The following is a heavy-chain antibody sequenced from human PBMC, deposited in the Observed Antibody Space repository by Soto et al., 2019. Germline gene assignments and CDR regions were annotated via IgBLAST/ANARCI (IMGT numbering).Heavy chain of an antibody. D-gene: IGHD2-2*01. Sequence: ASVKVSCKVSGYTLTELSMHWVRQAPGKGLEWMGGFDPEDGETIYAQKFQGRVTMTEDTSTDTAYMELSSLRSEDTAVYYCATDRVGIVVVPAAMKSFDYWGQGTLVTVSS. J-gene: IGHJ4*02. CDR2: FDPEDGET. CDR1: GYTLTELS. V-gene: IGHV1-24*01. CDR3: ATDRVGIVVVPAAMKSFDY.